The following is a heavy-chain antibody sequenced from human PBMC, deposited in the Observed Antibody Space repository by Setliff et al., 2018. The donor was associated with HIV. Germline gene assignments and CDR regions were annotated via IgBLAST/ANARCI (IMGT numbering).Heavy chain of an antibody. J-gene: IGHJ6*03. CDR2: ISAYNGNT. CDR1: GYTFTSYG. V-gene: IGHV1-18*01. Sequence: ASVKVSCKASGYTFTSYGISWVRQAPGQGLEWMGWISAYNGNTNYAQKFQARVTMTRNTSISTAYMELSSLRSEDTAVYYCARLNSYFYFYMDVWGKGTTVTVSS. D-gene: IGHD4-4*01. CDR3: ARLNSYFYFYMDV.